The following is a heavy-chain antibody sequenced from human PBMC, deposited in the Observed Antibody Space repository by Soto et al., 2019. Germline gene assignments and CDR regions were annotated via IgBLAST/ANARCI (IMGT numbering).Heavy chain of an antibody. CDR1: GFIFRNDY. Sequence: GSLRLSCVASGFIFRNDYMSWVRQAPGKGLEWVAKTNKDGSEAYYVDSLEGRFTISRDNAKNLLFLEMKSLRVDDTAVYYCARGPPPSYYDSSGRVHFDYWGQGTLVTVSS. V-gene: IGHV3-7*03. J-gene: IGHJ4*02. CDR3: ARGPPPSYYDSSGRVHFDY. CDR2: TNKDGSEA. D-gene: IGHD3-22*01.